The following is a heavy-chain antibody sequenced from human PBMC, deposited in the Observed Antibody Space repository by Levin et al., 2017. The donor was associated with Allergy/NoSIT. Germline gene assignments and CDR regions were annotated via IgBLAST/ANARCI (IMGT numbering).Heavy chain of an antibody. Sequence: GASVKVSCKASGYTFTSYVMHWVRQAPGQGLEWMGWINTNTGNPTYAQGFTGRFVFSLDTSVSTAYLQISSLKAEDTAVYYCARDSVAGTQSFDYWGQGTLVTVSS. D-gene: IGHD6-19*01. J-gene: IGHJ4*02. CDR3: ARDSVAGTQSFDY. CDR2: INTNTGNP. CDR1: GYTFTSYV. V-gene: IGHV7-4-1*02.